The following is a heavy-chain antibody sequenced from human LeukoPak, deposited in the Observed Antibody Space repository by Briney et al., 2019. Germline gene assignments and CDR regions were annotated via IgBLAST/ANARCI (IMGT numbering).Heavy chain of an antibody. V-gene: IGHV4-31*03. CDR1: AGSISRGGYY. CDR2: IYYSGNT. CDR3: ASGATDYYSCGMDV. Sequence: SQTLSHTSTVAAGSISRGGYYWSWIRQHPGKGLEWIGYIYYSGNTYYNPSLKSRVTISVDTSKNQFSLKLSSVTDADTAVYYCASGATDYYSCGMDVWGQGTTVTVSS. J-gene: IGHJ6*02. D-gene: IGHD2-21*02.